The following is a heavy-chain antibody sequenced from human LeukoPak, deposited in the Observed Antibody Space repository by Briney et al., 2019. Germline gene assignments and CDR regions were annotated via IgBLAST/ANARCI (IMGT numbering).Heavy chain of an antibody. CDR1: GGTFSSYA. CDR3: ARGWLAETMVVTPYNY. Sequence: SVKVSCKASGGTFSSYAISWVRQAPGQGLEWMGGIIPIFGTANYAQKFQGRVTITAVESMSTAYMELSSLRSEDTAVYYCARGWLAETMVVTPYNYWGQGTLVTVSS. V-gene: IGHV1-69*01. CDR2: IIPIFGTA. J-gene: IGHJ4*02. D-gene: IGHD2-21*02.